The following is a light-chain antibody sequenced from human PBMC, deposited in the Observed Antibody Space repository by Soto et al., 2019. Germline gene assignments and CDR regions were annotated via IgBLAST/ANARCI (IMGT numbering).Light chain of an antibody. CDR1: QSVSSSY. CDR3: QVYGRSPLNLT. J-gene: IGKJ1*01. CDR2: GAS. Sequence: EIVLTQSPGTLSLPPGERATLSCRASQSVSSSYLAWYQQKPGQAPRLLIYGASSRATGIPDRFSGSGSGTDFTLTISRLESEDFAVYYCQVYGRSPLNLTFGPGTKVDIK. V-gene: IGKV3-20*01.